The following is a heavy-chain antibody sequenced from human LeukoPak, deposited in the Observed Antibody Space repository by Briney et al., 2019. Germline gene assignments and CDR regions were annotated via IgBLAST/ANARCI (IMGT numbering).Heavy chain of an antibody. CDR2: ISGSGGST. V-gene: IGHV3-23*01. CDR1: GFTFSSYA. J-gene: IGHJ4*02. D-gene: IGHD3-22*01. CDR3: ATFDSSGYYPNYYFDY. Sequence: PGGSLRLSCAASGFTFSSYAMSWVRQAPGKGLEWVSAISGSGGSTYYAGSVKGRFTISRDNSKNTLYLQMNSLRAEDTAVYYCATFDSSGYYPNYYFDYWGQGTLVTVSS.